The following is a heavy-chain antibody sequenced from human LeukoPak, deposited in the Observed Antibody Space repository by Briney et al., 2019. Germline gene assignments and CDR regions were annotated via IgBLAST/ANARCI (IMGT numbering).Heavy chain of an antibody. V-gene: IGHV3-49*03. CDR3: TRGPRSGTKVVDY. CDR1: GFIFGDYA. Sequence: PWRSLRLSCTASGFIFGDYAMSWFRQAPGKGLEWVGFIRTKAYGGTTEYAASVKGRFTISRDDSKSIAYLQMNSLKTEDTAVYYCTRGPRSGTKVVDYWGQGTLVTVSS. J-gene: IGHJ4*02. CDR2: IRTKAYGGTT. D-gene: IGHD3-10*01.